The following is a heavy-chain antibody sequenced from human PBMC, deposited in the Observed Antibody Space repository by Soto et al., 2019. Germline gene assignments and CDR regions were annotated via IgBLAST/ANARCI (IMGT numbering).Heavy chain of an antibody. CDR1: GSSFSSYG. Sequence: QVQLVESGGGVVQPGRSLRLSCAASGSSFSSYGMHWVRQAPGKGLEWVAMISYDGTDEYYADSVKGRFTISRDNSKNAVYLQMNSLRAEDTAVFYCAKQEAYLNDHFDYWGQGTLVTVSS. V-gene: IGHV3-30*18. J-gene: IGHJ4*02. CDR2: ISYDGTDE. CDR3: AKQEAYLNDHFDY. D-gene: IGHD1-1*01.